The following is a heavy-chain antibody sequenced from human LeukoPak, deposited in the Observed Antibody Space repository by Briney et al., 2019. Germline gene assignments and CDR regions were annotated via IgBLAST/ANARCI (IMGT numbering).Heavy chain of an antibody. CDR2: FDPEDGET. Sequence: GASVKVSYKVSGYTLTELSMHRVRQAPGKGLEWMGGFDPEDGETIYAQKFQGRVTMTEDTSTDTAYMELSSLRSEDTAVYYCATMTTVTTGRYFDYWGQGTLVTVSS. J-gene: IGHJ4*02. V-gene: IGHV1-24*01. D-gene: IGHD4-17*01. CDR3: ATMTTVTTGRYFDY. CDR1: GYTLTELS.